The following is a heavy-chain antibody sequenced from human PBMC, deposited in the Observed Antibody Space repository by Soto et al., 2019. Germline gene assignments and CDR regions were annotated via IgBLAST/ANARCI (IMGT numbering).Heavy chain of an antibody. CDR3: SRDYVMDV. V-gene: IGHV3-21*01. J-gene: IGHJ6*02. D-gene: IGHD3-10*02. Sequence: EVQLVESGGGLVKPGGSLRLSCAASGFTFSGDAMNWVRQSPGKGLEWVSSISTTSTYIYYADSVKGRFTSSRDNANNSLHLQMNDLRAEDTAVYYCSRDYVMDVWGQVTTVTVSS. CDR2: ISTTSTYI. CDR1: GFTFSGDA.